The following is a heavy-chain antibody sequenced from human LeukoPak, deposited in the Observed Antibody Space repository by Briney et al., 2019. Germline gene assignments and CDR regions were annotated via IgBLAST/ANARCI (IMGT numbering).Heavy chain of an antibody. J-gene: IGHJ2*01. Sequence: PSETLSLTCTVPGGSISSCSWSWIRQPAGKGLEWIGRIYSSGSTNYNPSFKSRVTISVDTSKNQFSLKLSSVTAADTAVYYCARDRHTVVGSLNHWYFDLWGRGTLVTVSS. CDR3: ARDRHTVVGSLNHWYFDL. CDR1: GGSISSCS. CDR2: IYSSGST. D-gene: IGHD2-21*01. V-gene: IGHV4-4*07.